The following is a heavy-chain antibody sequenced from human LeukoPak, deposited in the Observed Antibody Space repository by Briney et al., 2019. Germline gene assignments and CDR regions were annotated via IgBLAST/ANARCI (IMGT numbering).Heavy chain of an antibody. Sequence: SETLSLTCTVSGYSISSGYYWGWIRQPPGKGLEWIGSIYHSGSTYYNPSLKSRVTISVDTSKNQFSLKLSSVTAADTAVYYCARVGSSWYAYFDYWGQGTLVTVSS. CDR3: ARVGSSWYAYFDY. V-gene: IGHV4-38-2*02. J-gene: IGHJ4*02. CDR1: GYSISSGYY. CDR2: IYHSGST. D-gene: IGHD6-13*01.